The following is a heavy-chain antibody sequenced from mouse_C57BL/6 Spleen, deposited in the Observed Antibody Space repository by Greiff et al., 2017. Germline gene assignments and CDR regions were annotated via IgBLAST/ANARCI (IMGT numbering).Heavy chain of an antibody. Sequence: EVQGVESGGGLVQPGGSLKLSCAASGFTFSDYGMAWVRQAPRKGPEWVAFISNLAYSIYYADTVTGRFTISRENAKNTLYLEMSSLRSEDTAMYYCARPGSNYWYFDVWGTGTTVTVSS. CDR3: ARPGSNYWYFDV. J-gene: IGHJ1*03. CDR1: GFTFSDYG. V-gene: IGHV5-15*01. D-gene: IGHD2-5*01. CDR2: ISNLAYSI.